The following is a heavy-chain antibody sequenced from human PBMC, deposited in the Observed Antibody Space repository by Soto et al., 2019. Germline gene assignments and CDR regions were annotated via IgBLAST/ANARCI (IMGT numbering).Heavy chain of an antibody. V-gene: IGHV1-18*01. J-gene: IGHJ4*02. Sequence: QVQLVQSGAEVKKPGASVKVSCKASGYTFTSYGISWVRQAPGQGLEWMGWISAYNGNTNYAQKLQGRVTMTTDTSTSTVYMELRSLRSDDTAVYYCARDRHHYYGSGSYFDYWGQGTLVTVSS. D-gene: IGHD3-10*01. CDR3: ARDRHHYYGSGSYFDY. CDR1: GYTFTSYG. CDR2: ISAYNGNT.